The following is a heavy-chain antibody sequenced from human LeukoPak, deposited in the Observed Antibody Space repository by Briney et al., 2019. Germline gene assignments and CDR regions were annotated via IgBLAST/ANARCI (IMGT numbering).Heavy chain of an antibody. D-gene: IGHD5-18*01. Sequence: SETLSLTCAVYGGAFSGYYWSWIRQPPGKGLEWIGEINHSGSTNYNPSLKSRVTISVDTSKNQFSLKLSSVTAADTAVYYCARAVRQDSYGYFDYWGQGTLVTVSS. J-gene: IGHJ4*02. CDR3: ARAVRQDSYGYFDY. CDR2: INHSGST. CDR1: GGAFSGYY. V-gene: IGHV4-34*01.